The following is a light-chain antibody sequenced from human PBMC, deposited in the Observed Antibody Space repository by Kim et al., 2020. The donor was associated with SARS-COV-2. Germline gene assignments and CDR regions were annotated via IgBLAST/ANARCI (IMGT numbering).Light chain of an antibody. V-gene: IGLV3-21*04. J-gene: IGLJ2*01. CDR1: NIGGKT. CDR3: QVWDSRRDHGL. CDR2: YDG. Sequence: SYELTQPPSVSVAPGQTARITCGGNNIGGKTVHWYQQKPGQAPVLVIRYDGDRPSGTPERFSGSNSGNTATLTISRVEAGDEADYYCQVWDSRRDHGLFG.